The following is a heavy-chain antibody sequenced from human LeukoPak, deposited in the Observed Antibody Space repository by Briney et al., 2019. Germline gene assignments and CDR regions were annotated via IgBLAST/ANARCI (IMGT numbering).Heavy chain of an antibody. J-gene: IGHJ3*02. V-gene: IGHV3-7*01. D-gene: IGHD3-22*01. Sequence: PGGSLRLSCAASGFTFSSHWMSWVRQAPGKGLEWVANINQDGFEKYYVDSVKGRFTVSRDNAKNSLYLQMNSLRAEDTALYYCARDSEKSSGFAFDIWGQGTVVTVSS. CDR1: GFTFSSHW. CDR2: INQDGFEK. CDR3: ARDSEKSSGFAFDI.